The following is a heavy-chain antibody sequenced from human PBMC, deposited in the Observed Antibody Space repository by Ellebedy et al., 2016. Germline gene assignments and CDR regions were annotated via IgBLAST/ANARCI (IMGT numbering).Heavy chain of an antibody. CDR1: GYTFTGYF. Sequence: ASVKVSCKASGYTFTGYFMHWVRQAPGQRLEWMGWINAGNGNTKYSQKIQGRVTITRDTSASTAYMDLSSLRSEDTAVYYCAREVKAAAGIQPNFDYWGQGTLVTVS. CDR3: AREVKAAAGIQPNFDY. V-gene: IGHV1-3*01. J-gene: IGHJ4*02. D-gene: IGHD6-13*01. CDR2: INAGNGNT.